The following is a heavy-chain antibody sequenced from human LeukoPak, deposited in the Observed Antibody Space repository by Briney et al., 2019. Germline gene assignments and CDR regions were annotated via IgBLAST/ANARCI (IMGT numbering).Heavy chain of an antibody. Sequence: GGSLRLSCAAPGFTFSDYYMSWIRQAPGKGREWVSHISRSGSTRYYADSLKGRFTISRDNAKNSLYLQMNSLRAEDTAVYYCARTAYYYDSSGYDDAFDIWGQGTMVTVSS. CDR3: ARTAYYYDSSGYDDAFDI. D-gene: IGHD3-22*01. CDR2: ISRSGSTR. J-gene: IGHJ3*02. V-gene: IGHV3-11*01. CDR1: GFTFSDYY.